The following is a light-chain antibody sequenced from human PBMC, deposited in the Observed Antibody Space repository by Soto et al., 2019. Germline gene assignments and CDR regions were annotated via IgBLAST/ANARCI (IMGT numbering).Light chain of an antibody. CDR2: KAS. V-gene: IGKV1-5*03. J-gene: IGKJ5*01. Sequence: DIQMTQSPSTLSASVGDRVTITCRVSQSISSLLAWYQQKPGRAPTLLIYKASTLESGVSSRFSGSGSGTEFTLTISSLQPDDFATYYCQQYNSYPLTFGQGTRLEIK. CDR3: QQYNSYPLT. CDR1: QSISSL.